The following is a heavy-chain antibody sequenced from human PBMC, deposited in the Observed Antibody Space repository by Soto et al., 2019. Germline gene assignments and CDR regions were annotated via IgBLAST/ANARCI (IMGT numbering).Heavy chain of an antibody. CDR1: GFTFSSYG. V-gene: IGHV3-30*18. CDR3: AKPDSEWELLIMYYFDY. CDR2: ISYDGSNK. J-gene: IGHJ4*02. D-gene: IGHD1-26*01. Sequence: GGSLRLSCAASGFTFSSYGMHWVRQAPGKGLEWVAVISYDGSNKYYAESVKGRFTISRDNSKNTLNLQMNSLKAEDTTVYFCAKPDSEWELLIMYYFDYWGQGTLVTVSS.